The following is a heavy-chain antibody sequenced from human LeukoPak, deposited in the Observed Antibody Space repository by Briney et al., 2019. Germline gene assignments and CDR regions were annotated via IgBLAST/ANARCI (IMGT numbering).Heavy chain of an antibody. CDR3: ARRIAAAGTPFDY. J-gene: IGHJ4*02. D-gene: IGHD6-13*01. CDR2: IYPGDSDT. CDR1: GYGFTSYW. V-gene: IGHV5-51*01. Sequence: GESLQISCKGSGYGFTSYWIGWVRQMPGKGLAWMGIIYPGDSDTRYSPSFQGQVTISADKSISTAYLQWSSLKASDTAMYYCARRIAAAGTPFDYWGQGTLVTVSS.